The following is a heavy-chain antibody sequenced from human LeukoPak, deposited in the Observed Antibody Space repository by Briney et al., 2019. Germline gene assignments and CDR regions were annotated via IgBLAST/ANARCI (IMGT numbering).Heavy chain of an antibody. CDR2: IIPIFGTA. V-gene: IGHV1-69*13. D-gene: IGHD3-22*01. CDR3: ARNSGYDSSGYYIPPFDY. Sequence: ASVKVSCKASGGTFSSYAISWVRQAPGQGLEWMGGIIPIFGTANYAQKFQGRVTITADESTSTAYMELSSLRSEDTAVYYCARNSGYDSSGYYIPPFDYWGQGTLVTVSS. J-gene: IGHJ4*02. CDR1: GGTFSSYA.